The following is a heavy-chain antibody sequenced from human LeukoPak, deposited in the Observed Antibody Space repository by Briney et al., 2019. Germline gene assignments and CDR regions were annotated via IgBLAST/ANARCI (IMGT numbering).Heavy chain of an antibody. V-gene: IGHV1-69*02. Sequence: SVKVSCKASGGTFSNYTFSWVRQAPGQGLEWMGRIIPVLGLTDYAQRFQGRVTITADKYTNTAYMELSSLRSEDTAVYYCARGPPPTYYYDSSGNSFDYWGQGTLVTVSS. D-gene: IGHD3-22*01. J-gene: IGHJ4*02. CDR3: ARGPPPTYYYDSSGNSFDY. CDR1: GGTFSNYT. CDR2: IIPVLGLT.